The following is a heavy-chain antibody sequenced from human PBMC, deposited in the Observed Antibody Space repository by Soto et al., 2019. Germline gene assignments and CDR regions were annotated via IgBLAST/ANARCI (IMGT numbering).Heavy chain of an antibody. CDR3: VKDMGGRGEADWLNDS. D-gene: IGHD3-16*01. V-gene: IGHV3-9*01. Sequence: DVQLVESGGGLVQPGRSLRLSCVASGFTFDEYAMHWVRHAPGKGQELVSGISWNSASIGYADSVRGRFTISRDNAKNSRYLQMNSLRPEDTALYYCVKDMGGRGEADWLNDSCGQGTLVTFSS. CDR1: GFTFDEYA. J-gene: IGHJ5*01. CDR2: ISWNSASI.